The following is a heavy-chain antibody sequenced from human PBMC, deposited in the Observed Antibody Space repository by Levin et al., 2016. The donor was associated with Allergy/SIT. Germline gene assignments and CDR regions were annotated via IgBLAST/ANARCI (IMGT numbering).Heavy chain of an antibody. CDR2: INPNSGGT. CDR3: ARERAAAGTYYYYGMDV. Sequence: VRQAPGQGLEWMGWINPNSGGTNYAQKFQGRVTMTRDTSISTAYMELSRLRSDDTAVYYCARERAAAGTYYYYGMDVWGQGTTVTVSS. J-gene: IGHJ6*02. D-gene: IGHD6-13*01. V-gene: IGHV1-2*02.